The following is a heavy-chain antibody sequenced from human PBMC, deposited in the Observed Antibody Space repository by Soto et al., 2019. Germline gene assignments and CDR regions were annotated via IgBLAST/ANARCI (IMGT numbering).Heavy chain of an antibody. V-gene: IGHV3-11*01. Sequence: PGGSLRLSCAASGFTFSDNYMSWIRQAPGKGLEWVSYISSSGSIIYYADSVKGRFTISRDNAKNSLCLQMNSLRAEDTAVYYCARDLGYYESDGYFDYWGQGALVTV. CDR1: GFTFSDNY. J-gene: IGHJ4*02. D-gene: IGHD3-22*01. CDR2: ISSSGSII. CDR3: ARDLGYYESDGYFDY.